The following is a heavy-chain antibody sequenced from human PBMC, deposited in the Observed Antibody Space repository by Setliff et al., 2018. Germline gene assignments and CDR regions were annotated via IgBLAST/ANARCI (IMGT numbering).Heavy chain of an antibody. CDR3: ARLRGAFDY. D-gene: IGHD3-16*01. CDR1: GGSISSSYYY. CDR2: IYYRGGT. Sequence: PSETLSLTCTVSGGSISSSYYYWGWIRQPPGKGLEWIASIYYRGGTSYNSSLKSRVAISVDTSKNQFSLRLNSATAADTAVYYCARLRGAFDYWGQGTLVTVS. J-gene: IGHJ4*02. V-gene: IGHV4-39*07.